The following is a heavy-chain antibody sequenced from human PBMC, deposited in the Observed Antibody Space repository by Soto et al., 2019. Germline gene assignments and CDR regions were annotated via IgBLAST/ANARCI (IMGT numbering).Heavy chain of an antibody. J-gene: IGHJ4*02. CDR2: ISGLNGNT. CDR3: ARDLFGEDGAGYFDY. D-gene: IGHD3-10*01. CDR1: GYSFSTYG. Sequence: QVHLVQSGVEVKKPGASVKVSCKASGYSFSTYGISWVRQATGQGLEWMGWISGLNGNTKYAQNLQGRVTMNTDTSTSTAYMELRSMRFDDTAMYYWARDLFGEDGAGYFDYWGQGTLVTVSS. V-gene: IGHV1-18*01.